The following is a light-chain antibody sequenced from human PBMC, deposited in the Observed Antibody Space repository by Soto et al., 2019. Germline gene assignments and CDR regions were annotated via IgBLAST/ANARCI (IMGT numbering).Light chain of an antibody. CDR3: QQYYDYPPLI. CDR2: GAS. J-gene: IGKJ4*01. V-gene: IGKV3-15*01. Sequence: EIVMTQSPATLSVSPGERATLSCRASRNINRKLAWYQQKPGQAPRLLISGASTRATGIPARFXXSGSGTXXXXXXXXXQSEDFAVYYCQQYYDYPPLIFGGGTKVEIK. CDR1: RNINRK.